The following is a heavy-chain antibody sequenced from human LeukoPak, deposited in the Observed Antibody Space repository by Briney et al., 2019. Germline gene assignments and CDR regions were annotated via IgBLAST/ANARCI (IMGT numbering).Heavy chain of an antibody. CDR3: ARVPSRYDSSDY. V-gene: IGHV3-64*01. D-gene: IGHD3-3*01. CDR1: GFTFSSYA. J-gene: IGHJ4*02. Sequence: PGGSLRLSCAASGFTFSSYAMHWVRQAPGKGLEYVSAISSNGGSTYYANSVEGRFTISRDNSKNTLYLQMGSLRAEDMAVYYCARVPSRYDSSDYWGQGNLVTVSS. CDR2: ISSNGGST.